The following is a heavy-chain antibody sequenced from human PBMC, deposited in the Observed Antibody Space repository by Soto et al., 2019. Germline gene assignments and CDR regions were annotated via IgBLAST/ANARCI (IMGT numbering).Heavy chain of an antibody. Sequence: QITLKESGPTLVKPTQPLTLTCTFSGFSLSTSGVAVGWIRQPPGKALERLALIYWDDDKHYSPSLKSRLSIVKDTSKNQVVLTVTNMDTVDTATYYCAHPRIAARKSFDYWGQGTLVTVSS. CDR3: AHPRIAARKSFDY. D-gene: IGHD6-6*01. V-gene: IGHV2-5*02. CDR2: IYWDDDK. J-gene: IGHJ4*02. CDR1: GFSLSTSGVA.